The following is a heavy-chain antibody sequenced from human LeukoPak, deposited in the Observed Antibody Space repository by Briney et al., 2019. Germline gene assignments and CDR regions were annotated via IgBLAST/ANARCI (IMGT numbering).Heavy chain of an antibody. CDR2: ISSSSSYI. V-gene: IGHV3-21*01. CDR3: ARSGIVGATIDY. J-gene: IGHJ4*02. CDR1: GFTSSSYS. D-gene: IGHD1-26*01. Sequence: GGSLRLSCAASGFTSSSYSMNWVRQAPGKGLEWVSSISSSSSYIYYADSVKGRFTISRDNAKNSLYLQMNSLRAEDTAVYYCARSGIVGATIDYWGQGTLVTVSS.